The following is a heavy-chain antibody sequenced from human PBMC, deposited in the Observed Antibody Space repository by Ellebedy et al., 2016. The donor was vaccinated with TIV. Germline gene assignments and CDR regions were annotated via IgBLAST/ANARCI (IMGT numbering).Heavy chain of an antibody. V-gene: IGHV4-59*12. CDR2: IYYSGST. Sequence: SETLSPTXTVSGGSISSYYWSWIRQPPGKGLEWIGYIYYSGSTYYNPSLKSRVTISVDTSKNQFSLKLSTVTAADTALYYCARGRQYGSGSLDYWGQGALVTVSS. CDR3: ARGRQYGSGSLDY. J-gene: IGHJ4*02. D-gene: IGHD3-10*01. CDR1: GGSISSYY.